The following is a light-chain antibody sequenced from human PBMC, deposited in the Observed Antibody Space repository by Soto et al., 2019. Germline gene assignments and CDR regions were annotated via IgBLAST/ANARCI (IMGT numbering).Light chain of an antibody. CDR1: RSLVYSDGNTY. J-gene: IGKJ2*01. CDR2: QVS. Sequence: DVVMTQSPLSLPVTLGQPASISCRSSRSLVYSDGNTYLNWFKQRPGQSPRRLIYQVSDRDSGVRARLSGSGSGSYFTLQLSTVESKDVGFYFCMKGTHWPYTFGQGTKLEIK. CDR3: MKGTHWPYT. V-gene: IGKV2-30*01.